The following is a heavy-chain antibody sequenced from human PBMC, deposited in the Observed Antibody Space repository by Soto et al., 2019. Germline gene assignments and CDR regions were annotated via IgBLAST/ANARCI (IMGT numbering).Heavy chain of an antibody. CDR1: GYTFTSYD. Sequence: ASVKVSCKASGYTFTSYDINWVRQATGQGLEWMGWMNTNSGNTGYAQKFQGRLTMSWTTSISTAYMELSSLTSDDTAVYYCARAGMPAAGTRGLVWFDPWGQGTLVTVSS. D-gene: IGHD6-13*01. CDR2: MNTNSGNT. CDR3: ARAGMPAAGTRGLVWFDP. V-gene: IGHV1-8*01. J-gene: IGHJ5*02.